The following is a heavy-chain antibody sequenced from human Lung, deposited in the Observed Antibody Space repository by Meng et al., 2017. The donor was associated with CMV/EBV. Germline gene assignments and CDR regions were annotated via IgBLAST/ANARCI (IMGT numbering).Heavy chain of an antibody. CDR1: GGSISSSNW. J-gene: IGHJ4*02. CDR3: ASFPPPGKQWLVTDY. CDR2: IYHSGGT. Sequence: QGQLQESGPGLVKPSGTLSCTCAVSGGSISSSNWWSWVRQPPGKGLEWIGEIYHSGGTNYNPSLKSRVTISVDKSKNQFSLKLSSVTAADTAVYYCASFPPPGKQWLVTDYWGQGTLVTVSS. V-gene: IGHV4-4*02. D-gene: IGHD6-19*01.